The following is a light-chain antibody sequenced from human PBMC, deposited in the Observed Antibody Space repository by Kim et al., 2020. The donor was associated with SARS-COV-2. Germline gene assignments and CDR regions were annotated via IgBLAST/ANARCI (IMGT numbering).Light chain of an antibody. Sequence: QTVVTKEPSLTVSQGETVTLTCASSTGAVTSAFYPNWFQQKPGQAPRALIYRTDNKHSWTPARFSGSLLGGKAALILSGVQPEDEAEYYCLLYSGGVGVFGGGTQLTVL. CDR3: LLYSGGVGV. J-gene: IGLJ3*02. V-gene: IGLV7-43*01. CDR2: RTD. CDR1: TGAVTSAFY.